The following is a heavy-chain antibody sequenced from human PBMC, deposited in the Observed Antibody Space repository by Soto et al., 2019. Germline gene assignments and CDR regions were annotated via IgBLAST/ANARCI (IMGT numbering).Heavy chain of an antibody. CDR3: ARGLRTGNYGMDV. Sequence: QEQLLQSGAEVRKPGSSVKVSCKASGGTCDNYAVSWVRQAPGQGLEWMGGIIPMFETVNYAQRFQGRLTIAADESTSTAYMELTSLTSADPSIYFCARGLRTGNYGMDVWGKGTTVTVSS. J-gene: IGHJ6*04. CDR1: GGTCDNYA. CDR2: IIPMFETV. D-gene: IGHD2-15*01. V-gene: IGHV1-69*01.